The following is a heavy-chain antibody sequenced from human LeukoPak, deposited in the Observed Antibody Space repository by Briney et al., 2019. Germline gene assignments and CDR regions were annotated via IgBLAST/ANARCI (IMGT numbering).Heavy chain of an antibody. CDR2: ISWNSGSI. V-gene: IGHV3-9*01. Sequence: GGSVRLSCAASGFTFDDYGMHWVRQAPGKGLEWVSGISWNSGSIGYADSVKGRFTISRDNAKNSLYLQMNSLRAEDTALYYCAKDLSSGWYGDAFDIWGQGTMVTVSS. CDR3: AKDLSSGWYGDAFDI. J-gene: IGHJ3*02. CDR1: GFTFDDYG. D-gene: IGHD6-19*01.